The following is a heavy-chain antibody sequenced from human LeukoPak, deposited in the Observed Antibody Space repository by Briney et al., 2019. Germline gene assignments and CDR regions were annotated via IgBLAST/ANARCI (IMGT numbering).Heavy chain of an antibody. V-gene: IGHV4-34*01. Sequence: SETLSLTCAVYGGSFSGYYWSWIRQPPGKGLEWIGEINHSGSTNYNPSLKSRVTISVDTSKNQFSLKLSSVTAADTAVYYCARDGTMVRRVFNYWGQGTLVTVSS. J-gene: IGHJ4*02. CDR3: ARDGTMVRRVFNY. CDR2: INHSGST. CDR1: GGSFSGYY. D-gene: IGHD3-10*01.